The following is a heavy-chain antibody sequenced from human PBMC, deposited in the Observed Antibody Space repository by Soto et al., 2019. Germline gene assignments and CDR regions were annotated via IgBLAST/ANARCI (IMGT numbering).Heavy chain of an antibody. V-gene: IGHV1-2*02. J-gene: IGHJ3*02. CDR3: ARGGGVGVAGSAAFDM. Sequence: QLHLVQSGAVVKKPGASVTVSCSASGYPVTAYYMHWVRQAPGRGLEWMGGINPATGAAKYTQTVRGRVTMTRDTSTSTVFMDLSGLTSEDTAVFYCARGGGVGVAGSAAFDMWGQGTLVTVSS. CDR1: GYPVTAYY. D-gene: IGHD3-3*01. CDR2: INPATGAA.